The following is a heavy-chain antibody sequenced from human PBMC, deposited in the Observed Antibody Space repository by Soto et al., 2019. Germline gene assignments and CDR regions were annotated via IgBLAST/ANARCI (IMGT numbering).Heavy chain of an antibody. V-gene: IGHV3-9*01. D-gene: IGHD3-22*01. J-gene: IGHJ4*02. CDR1: GFTFDDYA. CDR2: ISWNSGSV. CDR3: AKDLTNYDSSGHYFDF. Sequence: EVQLVESGGGLVQPGRSLRLSCAASGFTFDDYAMHWVRQAPGKGLEWVSGISWNSGSVGYADSVKGRFTIYRDNAKNSLYLQMNSLSAEDTALYYCAKDLTNYDSSGHYFDFWGQGTLVTVSS.